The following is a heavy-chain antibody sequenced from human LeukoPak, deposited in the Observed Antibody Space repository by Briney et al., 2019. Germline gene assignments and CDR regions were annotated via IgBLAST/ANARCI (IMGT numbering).Heavy chain of an antibody. V-gene: IGHV4-34*01. D-gene: IGHD5-12*01. CDR1: GGSFSGYY. CDR3: AREGYSGYDYLRTWRNNWFDP. CDR2: INHSGST. Sequence: SETLSLTCAVYGGSFSGYYWSWIRQPPGKGLEWIGEINHSGSTNYNPSLKSRVTISVDTSKNQFSLKLSSVTAADTAVYYCAREGYSGYDYLRTWRNNWFDPWGQGTLVTVSS. J-gene: IGHJ5*02.